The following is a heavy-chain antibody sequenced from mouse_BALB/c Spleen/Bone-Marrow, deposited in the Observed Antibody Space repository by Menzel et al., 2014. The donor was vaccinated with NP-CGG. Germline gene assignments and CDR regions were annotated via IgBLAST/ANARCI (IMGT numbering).Heavy chain of an antibody. J-gene: IGHJ4*01. CDR1: GFTFSSYA. CDR2: ISSSGSYT. CDR3: AREGLRRRAAMDY. D-gene: IGHD2-4*01. Sequence: DVMLVESGGGLVKPGGSLKLSCAASGFTFSSYAMSWVRQSPEKRLEWVAEISSSGSYTYYPDTVTGRFTISRDNAKNTLYLEMSSLRSEDTAMYYCAREGLRRRAAMDYWGQGTSVTVSS. V-gene: IGHV5-9-4*01.